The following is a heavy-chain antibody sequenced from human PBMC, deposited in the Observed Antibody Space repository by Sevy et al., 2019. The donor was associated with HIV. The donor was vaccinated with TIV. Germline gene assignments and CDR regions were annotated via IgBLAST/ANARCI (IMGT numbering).Heavy chain of an antibody. CDR1: GFTFDDSA. V-gene: IGHV3-9*01. Sequence: GGSLRLSCAASGFTFDDSAMHWVRQAPGKGLEWVSTISWNSDIIVYADSVKGRFTISRDNAKNSLNLQMKSLRAEDTALYYGAKSLSSFRGMDVWGQGTTVTVSS. J-gene: IGHJ6*02. CDR3: AKSLSSFRGMDV. CDR2: ISWNSDII. D-gene: IGHD3-16*01.